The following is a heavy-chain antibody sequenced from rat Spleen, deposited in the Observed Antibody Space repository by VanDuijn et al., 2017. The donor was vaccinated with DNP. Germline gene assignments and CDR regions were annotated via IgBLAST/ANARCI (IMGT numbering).Heavy chain of an antibody. V-gene: IGHV5S13*01. CDR3: ARITMGMTVFDY. J-gene: IGHJ2*01. D-gene: IGHD1-7*01. CDR2: ISTGGGNT. Sequence: EVQLVESDGGLVQPGRSLKLSCAVSGFTFNDYYMAWVRQAPTKGLEWVASISTGGGNTYYRDSVKGRFTISRDNAKNTQYLQMDSLRSEDTATYYCARITMGMTVFDYWGQGVTVTVSS. CDR1: GFTFNDYY.